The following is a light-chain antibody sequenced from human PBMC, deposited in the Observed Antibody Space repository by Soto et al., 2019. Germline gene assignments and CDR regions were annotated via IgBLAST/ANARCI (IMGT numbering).Light chain of an antibody. Sequence: QSALTQPAYVSGSPGQSITISCTGTSSDVGGYNYVSWYQQHPGKAPKLIIYEVSNRPSGVSNRFSGSKSGNTASLTISGLQAEDEADYYCISYTSSSTYVLGTGTKLTVL. CDR3: ISYTSSSTYV. CDR2: EVS. J-gene: IGLJ1*01. CDR1: SSDVGGYNY. V-gene: IGLV2-14*01.